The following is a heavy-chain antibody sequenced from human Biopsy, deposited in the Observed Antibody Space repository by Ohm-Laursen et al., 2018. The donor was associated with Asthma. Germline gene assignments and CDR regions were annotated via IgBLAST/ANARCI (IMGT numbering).Heavy chain of an antibody. Sequence: SLRLSCSASGFTFSNYGMHWGRQAPGKGLDWVVVMSFDGSNKNYTDSVKGRFTISRDNSRNTLHLQMNSLRAEDTAVYYCAKDVFPGWELRRGPDYWGQGTLVTVSS. J-gene: IGHJ4*02. CDR3: AKDVFPGWELRRGPDY. CDR1: GFTFSNYG. D-gene: IGHD1-26*01. CDR2: MSFDGSNK. V-gene: IGHV3-30*18.